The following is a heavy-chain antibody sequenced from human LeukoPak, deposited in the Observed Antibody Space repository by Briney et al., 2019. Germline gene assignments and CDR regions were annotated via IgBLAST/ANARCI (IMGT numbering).Heavy chain of an antibody. V-gene: IGHV4-38-2*02. D-gene: IGHD1-14*01. CDR3: ARDEPWDY. J-gene: IGHJ4*02. Sequence: KSSETLSLTCTVSGYSISSGYYWGWIRQPPGKGLEWIGSIYHSGSTYHNPSLKSRVTISVDTSKNQFSLKLSSVTAADTAVYYCARDEPWDYWGQGTLVTVSS. CDR2: IYHSGST. CDR1: GYSISSGYY.